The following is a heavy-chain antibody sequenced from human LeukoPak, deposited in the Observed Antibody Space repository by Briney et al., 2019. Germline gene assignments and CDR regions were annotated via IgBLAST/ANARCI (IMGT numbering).Heavy chain of an antibody. J-gene: IGHJ6*03. Sequence: PSETLSLTCTVSGGTIGTYYWSWIRQPPGRGLEWIGYVHYSGSTRYSPSLKGRVTISVDTSKNQFSLKLGSVTAADTAVYYCARGAVTSYYYYYMDVWGKGATVTVSS. CDR2: VHYSGST. CDR1: GGTIGTYY. V-gene: IGHV4-59*12. CDR3: ARGAVTSYYYYYMDV. D-gene: IGHD4-17*01.